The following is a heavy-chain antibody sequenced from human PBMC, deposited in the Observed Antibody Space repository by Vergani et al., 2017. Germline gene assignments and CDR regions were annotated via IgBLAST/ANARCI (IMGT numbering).Heavy chain of an antibody. CDR3: SDGMDV. CDR2: LYVVGTS. Sequence: EVRLVDSGGGLVQPGGSLRLSCAASGFSVSDNYMSWVRQAPGKGLEWDSILYVVGTSNYVDSVKGRFTVSRDISKNTLHLQLNSLRVEDTAVYFCSDGMDVWGQGTTVTVSS. V-gene: IGHV3-66*01. J-gene: IGHJ6*01. CDR1: GFSVSDNY.